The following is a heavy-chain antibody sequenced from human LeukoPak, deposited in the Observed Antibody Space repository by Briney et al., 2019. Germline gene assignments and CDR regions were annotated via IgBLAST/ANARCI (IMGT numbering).Heavy chain of an antibody. CDR3: ATPMVPAANYYYYYGMDV. CDR1: GYTFISYA. Sequence: ASVRVSCKASGYTFISYAMQWGRQAPGQRLELMGWTNAGNGNTKYSQKFQGRVTITRDTSASTAYMELSSLRSEDTAVYYCATPMVPAANYYYYYGMDVWGQGTTVTVSS. J-gene: IGHJ6*02. D-gene: IGHD2-2*01. CDR2: TNAGNGNT. V-gene: IGHV1-3*01.